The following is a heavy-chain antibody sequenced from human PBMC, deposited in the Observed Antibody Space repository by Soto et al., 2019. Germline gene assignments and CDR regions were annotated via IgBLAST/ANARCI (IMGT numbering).Heavy chain of an antibody. CDR3: ARASGYSYGYDDFFDN. CDR2: FHFSGST. Sequence: QVKLQESGPGLVKPSQTLSLTCTVSGGSINGYYWTWLRQSPTNGLEWIGYFHFSGSTKYNPSLESRLTISADTSKNQISLTLSSVTAADTAVYYCARASGYSYGYDDFFDNWGQGTLANVSS. CDR1: GGSINGYY. J-gene: IGHJ4*01. D-gene: IGHD5-18*01. V-gene: IGHV4-59*01.